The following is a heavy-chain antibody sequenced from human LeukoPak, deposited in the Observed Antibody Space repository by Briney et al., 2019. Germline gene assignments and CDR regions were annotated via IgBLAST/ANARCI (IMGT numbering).Heavy chain of an antibody. D-gene: IGHD6-13*01. J-gene: IGHJ4*02. V-gene: IGHV3-48*03. CDR3: ATDGGPAYSSSWYLY. Sequence: PGGSLRLSCAASGFTFSSYEMNWVRQAPGKGLEWVSYISSSGSTIYYADSVKGRFTISRDNAKNSLYLRMNSLRAEDTAVYYCATDGGPAYSSSWYLYWGQGSLVTVSS. CDR2: ISSSGSTI. CDR1: GFTFSSYE.